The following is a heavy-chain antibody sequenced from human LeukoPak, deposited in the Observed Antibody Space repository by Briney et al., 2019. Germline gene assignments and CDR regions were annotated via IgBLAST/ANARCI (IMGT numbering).Heavy chain of an antibody. D-gene: IGHD3-22*01. CDR3: ARSYYDSSGYYSLGVLDI. CDR2: IYPGDSDT. V-gene: IGHV5-51*01. CDR1: GYDFTFYW. Sequence: GESLKISCKGSGYDFTFYWVAWVRQMPGKGLEWMGIIYPGDSDTRYSPSFQGQVTISADKSISTAYLQWNSLKASDTAVYYCARSYYDSSGYYSLGVLDIWGQGTVVTVSS. J-gene: IGHJ3*02.